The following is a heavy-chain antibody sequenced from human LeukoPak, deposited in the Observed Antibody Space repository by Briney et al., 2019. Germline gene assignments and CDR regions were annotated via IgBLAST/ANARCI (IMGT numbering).Heavy chain of an antibody. J-gene: IGHJ4*02. CDR3: ARLVGYSSGWSRVSY. CDR1: GGSISSGGYY. Sequence: SETLSLTCTVSGGSISSGGYYWSWIRQPPGKGLEWIGEINHSGSTNYNPSLKSRVTISVDTSKNQFSLKLSSVTAADTAVYYCARLVGYSSGWSRVSYWGQGTLVTVSS. D-gene: IGHD6-19*01. V-gene: IGHV4-39*07. CDR2: INHSGST.